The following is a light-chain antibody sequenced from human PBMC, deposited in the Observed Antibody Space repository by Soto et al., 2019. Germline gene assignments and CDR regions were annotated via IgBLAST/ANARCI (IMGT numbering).Light chain of an antibody. V-gene: IGKV3-15*01. CDR3: QQYNDWPT. Sequence: EIVMTQSPATLSVSPGERATLSCRASQSVSRNLAWYQQTPGQAPRLLIYGASTRATGIPVRFSGSGSGTEFTLTISSQQSEDFAVYYCQQYNDWPTFGQGTKLEIK. CDR1: QSVSRN. J-gene: IGKJ2*01. CDR2: GAS.